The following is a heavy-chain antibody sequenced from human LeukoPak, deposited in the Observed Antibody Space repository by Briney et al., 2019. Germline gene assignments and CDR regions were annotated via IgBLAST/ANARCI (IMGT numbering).Heavy chain of an antibody. CDR2: ISAYNGNT. CDR3: ARGKMVRGVIITYNWFDP. J-gene: IGHJ5*02. CDR1: GYTFTSYG. D-gene: IGHD3-10*01. Sequence: ASVKVSCKASGYTFTSYGISWVRQAPGQGLEWMGWISAYNGNTNYAQKLQGRVTMTTDTSTSTAYMELRSLRSDGTAVYYCARGKMVRGVIITYNWFDPWGQGTLVTVSS. V-gene: IGHV1-18*04.